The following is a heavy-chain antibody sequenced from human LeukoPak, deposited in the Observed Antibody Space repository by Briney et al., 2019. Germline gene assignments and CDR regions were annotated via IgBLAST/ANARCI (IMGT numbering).Heavy chain of an antibody. J-gene: IGHJ4*02. D-gene: IGHD3-22*01. Sequence: ASVKVSCKASGYTFTSYDTNWVRQATGQGLEWMGWMNPNSGNTGYAQKFQGRVTITRNTSISTAYMELSSLRSEDTAVYYCARYAYYDSSGYVDYWGQGTLVTVSS. V-gene: IGHV1-8*03. CDR2: MNPNSGNT. CDR1: GYTFTSYD. CDR3: ARYAYYDSSGYVDY.